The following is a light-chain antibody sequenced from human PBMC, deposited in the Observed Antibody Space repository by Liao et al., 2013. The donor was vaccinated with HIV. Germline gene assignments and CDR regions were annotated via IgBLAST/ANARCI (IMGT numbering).Light chain of an antibody. CDR1: NIASKS. V-gene: IGLV3-21*04. Sequence: SYVLTQPPSVSVAPGKTARVTCGGNNIASKSVHWYQQKPGQAPVLVIYSDTDRPSVIPERISASNPGNTATLTINRVEAGDEADYSCQVWDDSRSHPVFGGGTKLTVL. CDR2: SDT. CDR3: QVWDDSRSHPV. J-gene: IGLJ3*02.